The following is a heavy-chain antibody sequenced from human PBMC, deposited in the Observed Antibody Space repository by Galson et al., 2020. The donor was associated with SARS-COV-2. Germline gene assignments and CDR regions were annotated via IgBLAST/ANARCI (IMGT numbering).Heavy chain of an antibody. CDR2: ISGSGGST. D-gene: IGHD1-1*01. Sequence: GESLKISCAASGFTFSRYAMSWVRQAPGKGLEWVSAISGSGGSTYYADSVKGRFTISRDNSKNTLYLQMNSLRAEDTAVYYCAKDQLQLSGYYYYYGMDVWGQGTTVTVSS. V-gene: IGHV3-23*01. J-gene: IGHJ6*02. CDR3: AKDQLQLSGYYYYYGMDV. CDR1: GFTFSRYA.